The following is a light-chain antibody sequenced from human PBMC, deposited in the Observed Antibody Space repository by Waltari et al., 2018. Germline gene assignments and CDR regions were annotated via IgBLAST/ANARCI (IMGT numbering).Light chain of an antibody. CDR2: DAS. CDR1: QSISNY. Sequence: DIVLTQSPATLSFSPWDRATLPCRASQSISNYLGWYQQKLGQAPSLLVYDASKRAAGIPARFSGSGFATDFTLTISSLEPEDFAVYYCQQRSEWPLTFGGGTKVEMK. J-gene: IGKJ4*01. V-gene: IGKV3-11*01. CDR3: QQRSEWPLT.